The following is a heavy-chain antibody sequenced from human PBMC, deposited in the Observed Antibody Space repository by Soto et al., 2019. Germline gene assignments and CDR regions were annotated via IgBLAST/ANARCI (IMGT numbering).Heavy chain of an antibody. V-gene: IGHV4-34*01. Sequence: SETLSLTCAVYGGSFSGYHWSWIRQPPGKGLEWIGEINHSGSTNYNPSLKSRVTISVDTSKNQFSLKLSSVTAADTAVYYCARGLGAYYYYYGMDVWGQGTTVTVSS. J-gene: IGHJ6*02. CDR3: ARGLGAYYYYYGMDV. CDR2: INHSGST. D-gene: IGHD3-10*01. CDR1: GGSFSGYH.